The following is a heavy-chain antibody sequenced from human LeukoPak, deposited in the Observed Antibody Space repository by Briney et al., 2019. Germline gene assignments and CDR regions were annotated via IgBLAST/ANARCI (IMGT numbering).Heavy chain of an antibody. CDR2: ISYDGSNK. D-gene: IGHD6-19*01. Sequence: GGSLRLSCAASGFTFSNYAMHWVRQAPGKGLEWVAVISYDGSNKYYADSVKGRFTISRDNSKNTLYLQMNSLRAEDTAVYYCAKEGIAVAGSYYGMDVWGQGTTVTVSS. CDR3: AKEGIAVAGSYYGMDV. V-gene: IGHV3-30*04. J-gene: IGHJ6*02. CDR1: GFTFSNYA.